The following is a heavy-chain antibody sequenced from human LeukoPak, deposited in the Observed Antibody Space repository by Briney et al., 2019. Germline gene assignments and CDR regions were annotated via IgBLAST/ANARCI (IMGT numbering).Heavy chain of an antibody. CDR2: IYYSRST. J-gene: IGHJ3*02. CDR3: AQSDVLAGAFDI. CDR1: RGSISSPTYY. Sequence: SETLSLTCTVSRGSISSPTYYWGRIRQPPGKGLEWIGYIYYSRSTYYNPSLKSRVTISVDTSKNQFSLNLSSVTAADTAVYYCAQSDVLAGAFDIWGQGTMVIVSS. D-gene: IGHD4/OR15-4a*01. V-gene: IGHV4-39*01.